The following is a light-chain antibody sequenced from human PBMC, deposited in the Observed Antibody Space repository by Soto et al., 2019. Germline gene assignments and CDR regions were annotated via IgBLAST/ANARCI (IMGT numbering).Light chain of an antibody. CDR2: DAS. Sequence: EHVLTHSPGTLSLSPGARATLSCRASQSVGYSLAWYQQRPGQAPTLLISDASTRAPGIPDRFSGSGSGTDFTLTISRLQPEDYALYYCQQYGPSLITFGQGTRLEIK. CDR1: QSVGYS. CDR3: QQYGPSLIT. J-gene: IGKJ5*01. V-gene: IGKV3-20*01.